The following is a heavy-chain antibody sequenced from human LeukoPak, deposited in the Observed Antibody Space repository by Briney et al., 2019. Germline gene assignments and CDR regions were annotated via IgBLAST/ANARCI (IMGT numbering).Heavy chain of an antibody. V-gene: IGHV5-51*01. CDR2: IYPGDSDT. CDR1: GYRFTSYW. J-gene: IGHJ4*02. CDR3: ARRHYYGSGSYSYYFDY. Sequence: GESLKISCKGSGYRFTSYWIGWVRPMPGKGLEWMGIIYPGDSDTRYSPSFQGQVTISADKSISTAYLRWSSLKASDTAMYYCARRHYYGSGSYSYYFDYWGQGTLVTVSS. D-gene: IGHD3-10*01.